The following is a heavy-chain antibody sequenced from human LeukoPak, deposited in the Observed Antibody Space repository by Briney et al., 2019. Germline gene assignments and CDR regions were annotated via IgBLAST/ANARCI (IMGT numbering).Heavy chain of an antibody. CDR1: GASISSYF. Sequence: SETLSLTCTVSGASISSYFWSCIRQPPGKGLEWIGYIDYSGSSNYNPSLKSRVTIPVDTSKNQFSLKVSSLTAADTAVYYCARVDHYGFLDVWGKGTTVTISS. J-gene: IGHJ6*04. D-gene: IGHD3-10*01. CDR2: IDYSGSS. V-gene: IGHV4-59*01. CDR3: ARVDHYGFLDV.